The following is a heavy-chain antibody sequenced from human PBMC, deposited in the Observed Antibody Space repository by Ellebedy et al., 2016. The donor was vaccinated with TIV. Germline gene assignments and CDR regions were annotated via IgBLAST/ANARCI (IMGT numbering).Heavy chain of an antibody. V-gene: IGHV3-30*03. Sequence: GESLKISXAASGFTFSSYSMNWVRQAPGKGLEWVAVISYDGSNKYYADSVKGRFTISRDNSKNTLYLQMNSLRAEDTAVYYCARDYGGNSIYFHHWGQGTLVTVSS. CDR3: ARDYGGNSIYFHH. CDR1: GFTFSSYS. D-gene: IGHD4-23*01. CDR2: ISYDGSNK. J-gene: IGHJ1*01.